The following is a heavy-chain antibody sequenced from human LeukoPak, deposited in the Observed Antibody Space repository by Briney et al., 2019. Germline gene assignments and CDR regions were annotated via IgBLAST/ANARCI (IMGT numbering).Heavy chain of an antibody. CDR2: INAGNGNT. J-gene: IGHJ6*04. D-gene: IGHD6-19*01. Sequence: ASVTVSCKSSGYTFTSYAMHWVRQAPGQRLEWMGWINAGNGNTKYSQKFQGRVTITRDTSASTAYMELSSLRSEDTAVYYCAAVAGRFYGMDVWGKGTTVTVSS. CDR3: AAVAGRFYGMDV. CDR1: GYTFTSYA. V-gene: IGHV1-3*01.